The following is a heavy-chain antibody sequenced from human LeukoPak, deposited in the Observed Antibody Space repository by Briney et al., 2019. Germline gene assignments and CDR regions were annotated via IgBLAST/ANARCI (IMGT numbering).Heavy chain of an antibody. Sequence: RASVKVSCKASGYTSTSYGISWVRQAPGQGLEWMGWISAYNGNANYAQKLQGRVTMTTDTSTSTAYMELRSLRSDDTAVYYCARDGPGEAAAGYYYYGMDVWGKGTTVTVSS. CDR2: ISAYNGNA. J-gene: IGHJ6*04. D-gene: IGHD6-13*01. CDR3: ARDGPGEAAAGYYYYGMDV. V-gene: IGHV1-18*04. CDR1: GYTSTSYG.